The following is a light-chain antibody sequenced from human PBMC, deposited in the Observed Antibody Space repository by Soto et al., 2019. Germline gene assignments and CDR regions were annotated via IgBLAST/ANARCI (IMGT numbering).Light chain of an antibody. J-gene: IGLJ3*02. CDR3: SSYTSNSTLV. CDR1: SSDVGAYDY. CDR2: EVS. V-gene: IGLV2-14*01. Sequence: QSALTQPASVSRSPGQSITISCTGTSSDVGAYDYVSWYQQHPDKAPKLMIFEVSDRPSGVSNRFSGSNSGNTASLTISGLQAEDEADYFCSSYTSNSTLVFGGGTKVTVL.